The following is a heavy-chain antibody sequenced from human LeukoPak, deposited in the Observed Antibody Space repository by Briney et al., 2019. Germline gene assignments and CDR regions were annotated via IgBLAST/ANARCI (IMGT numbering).Heavy chain of an antibody. CDR1: GFTFSRYG. J-gene: IGHJ4*02. V-gene: IGHV3-33*01. D-gene: IGHD4-17*01. CDR2: LWYDESNK. CDR3: ARDSGNDYGDYFGY. Sequence: GGSLTLACVASGFTFSRYGMHWVRPAAGQGLAWVAVLWYDESNKYYADSVNGRLTISRDNSKNPLYLQMTSLRAEDTAVYYCARDSGNDYGDYFGYWGQGTLVTVSS.